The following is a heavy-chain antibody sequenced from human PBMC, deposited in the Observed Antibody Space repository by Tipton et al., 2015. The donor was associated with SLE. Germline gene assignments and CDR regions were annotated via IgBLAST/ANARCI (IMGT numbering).Heavy chain of an antibody. CDR2: IWYDGSNK. CDR1: GFSFSYYD. Sequence: QVQLVQSGGGVVQPGRSLRLSCEASGFSFSYYDIHWVRQAPGKGLEWVAIIWYDGSNKYYAESVRGRFTISRDNSKNTLYLQMNSLRADDTAMYYCARESADGTDSGMVSAFDIWGQGTMVIVSS. V-gene: IGHV3-33*01. D-gene: IGHD5-18*01. J-gene: IGHJ3*02. CDR3: ARESADGTDSGMVSAFDI.